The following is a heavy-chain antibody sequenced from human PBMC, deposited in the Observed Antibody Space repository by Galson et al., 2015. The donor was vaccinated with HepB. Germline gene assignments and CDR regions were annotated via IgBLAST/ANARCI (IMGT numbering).Heavy chain of an antibody. J-gene: IGHJ4*02. CDR3: ARNSGWYSNAMKFDY. D-gene: IGHD6-19*01. CDR2: IDWDDDK. V-gene: IGHV2-70*11. CDR1: GFSLSTSGMC. Sequence: PALVKPTQTLTLTCTFSGFSLSTSGMCVSWIRQPPGKALEWLARIDWDDDKYYSTSLKIRLTISKDTSKNQVVLTMTNMDPVDTATYYCARNSGWYSNAMKFDYWGQGTLVTVSS.